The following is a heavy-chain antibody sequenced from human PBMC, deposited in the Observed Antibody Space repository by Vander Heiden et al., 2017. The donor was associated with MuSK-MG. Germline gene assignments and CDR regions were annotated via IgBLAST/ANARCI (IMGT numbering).Heavy chain of an antibody. CDR3: ARTYYDFWSGYSSEGPIDY. D-gene: IGHD3-3*01. J-gene: IGHJ4*02. CDR2: INHSGST. CDR1: GGSFSGYY. Sequence: QVQLQQWGAGLLKPSETLSLTCAVYGGSFSGYYWSWIRQPPGKGLEWIGEINHSGSTNYNPSLKSRVTISVDTSKNQFSLKLSSVTAADTAVYYCARTYYDFWSGYSSEGPIDYWGQGTLVTVSS. V-gene: IGHV4-34*01.